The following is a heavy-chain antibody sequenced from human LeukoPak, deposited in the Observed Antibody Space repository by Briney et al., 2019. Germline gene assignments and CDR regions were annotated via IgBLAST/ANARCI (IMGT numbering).Heavy chain of an antibody. D-gene: IGHD5-18*01. J-gene: IGHJ3*02. V-gene: IGHV3-23*01. CDR1: GFTFSNYA. Sequence: PGGSLRLSCAASGFTFSNYAMTWVRQAPGKGLEWVSGISVGGGSTNYADSVKGRFTISRDNSKNTLYLQMNSLRAEDTAVYYCAKEDTATVGPDCFDMWGQGTMVTVSS. CDR2: ISVGGGST. CDR3: AKEDTATVGPDCFDM.